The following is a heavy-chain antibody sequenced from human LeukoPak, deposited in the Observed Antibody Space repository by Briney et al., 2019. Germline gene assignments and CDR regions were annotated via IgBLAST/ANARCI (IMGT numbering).Heavy chain of an antibody. CDR2: INPNSGGT. J-gene: IGHJ6*03. Sequence: GASVKVSCKASGYTFTGYYMHWVRQAPGQGLEWMGWINPNSGGTNYAQKFQGRVTMTRDTSISTAYMELSRLRSDDTAVYYCARDRGSEYCSSTSCYHYYYYMDVRAKGTTVTVSS. D-gene: IGHD2-2*01. CDR1: GYTFTGYY. V-gene: IGHV1-2*02. CDR3: ARDRGSEYCSSTSCYHYYYYMDV.